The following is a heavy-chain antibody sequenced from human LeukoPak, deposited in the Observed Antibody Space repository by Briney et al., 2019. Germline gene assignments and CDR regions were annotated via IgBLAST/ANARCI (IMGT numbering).Heavy chain of an antibody. J-gene: IGHJ4*02. CDR2: INPNSGGT. V-gene: IGHV1-2*06. Sequence: GASVKVSCKASGYTFTGYYMHWVRQAPGLGLEWMGRINPNSGGTNYAQKFQGRVTMTRDTSISTAYMEPSRLRSDDTAVYYCARAGYGSGSYWSNYWGQGTLVTVSS. D-gene: IGHD3-10*01. CDR1: GYTFTGYY. CDR3: ARAGYGSGSYWSNY.